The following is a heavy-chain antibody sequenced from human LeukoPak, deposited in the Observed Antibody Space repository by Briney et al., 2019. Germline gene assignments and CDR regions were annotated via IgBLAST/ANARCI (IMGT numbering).Heavy chain of an antibody. CDR3: AKDSXGYSGYDSSFDY. V-gene: IGHV3-9*01. Sequence: GGSLRXSCAASGFTFDDYAMHWVRQAPGKGLEWVSGISWNSGSIGYADSVKGRFTISRDNAKNSLYLQMNSLRAEDTALYYCAKDSXGYSGYDSSFDYWGQGTLVTVSS. CDR2: ISWNSGSI. CDR1: GFTFDDYA. J-gene: IGHJ4*02. D-gene: IGHD5-12*01.